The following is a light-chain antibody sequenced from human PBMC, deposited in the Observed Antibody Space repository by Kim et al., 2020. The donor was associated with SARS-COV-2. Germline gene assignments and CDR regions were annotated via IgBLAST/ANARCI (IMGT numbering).Light chain of an antibody. CDR1: QGVNNW. CDR2: VVS. Sequence: ASVGDTVTISWRASQGVNNWLAWYQQKPGKAPKLLISVVSRLQSGVPSRFSGSGSGTDFTLTISSLQPEDFATYFCLQHNTYPITFGQGTRLEIK. CDR3: LQHNTYPIT. V-gene: IGKV1D-16*01. J-gene: IGKJ5*01.